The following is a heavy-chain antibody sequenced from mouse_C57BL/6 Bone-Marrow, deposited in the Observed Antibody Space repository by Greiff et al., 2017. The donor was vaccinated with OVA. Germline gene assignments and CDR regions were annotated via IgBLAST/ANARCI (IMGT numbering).Heavy chain of an antibody. V-gene: IGHV5-6*01. J-gene: IGHJ4*01. Sequence: EVKLMESGGDLVKPGGSLKLSCAASGFTFSSYGMSWVRQTPDKRLEWVATISSGGSYTYYPDSVKGRFTISRDNAKNTLYLQMSSLKSEDTAMYYCARLITTVVGPYAMDYWGQGTSVTVSS. CDR3: ARLITTVVGPYAMDY. D-gene: IGHD1-1*01. CDR1: GFTFSSYG. CDR2: ISSGGSYT.